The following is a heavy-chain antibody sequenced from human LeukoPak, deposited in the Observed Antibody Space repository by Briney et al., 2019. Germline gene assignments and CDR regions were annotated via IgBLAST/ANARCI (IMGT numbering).Heavy chain of an antibody. CDR2: IYSDGVT. V-gene: IGHV3-66*02. Sequence: PGGSLRLSCAASGFIVNSYGMSWVRQAPGKGLAWVSLIYSDGVTQYADSVKGRFTISRDNSKNTLYLQMNSLRDEDTAVYFCVRDRAEGKTWVEFDPWGQGTLVSV. J-gene: IGHJ5*02. CDR3: VRDRAEGKTWVEFDP. CDR1: GFIVNSYG.